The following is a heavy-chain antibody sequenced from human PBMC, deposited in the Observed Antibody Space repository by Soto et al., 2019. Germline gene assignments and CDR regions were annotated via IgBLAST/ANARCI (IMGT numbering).Heavy chain of an antibody. V-gene: IGHV3-30*18. CDR1: GFKFNSYD. CDR2: ISYDGNYE. Sequence: QVRLVESGGGVVQPGRSLRLSCAASGFKFNSYDMHWVRQAPGKGLEWVAVISYDGNYEYYADSVKGRFIISRDNSKNKLYLDMNSLRHDDTAVYFCAKSAVEVVVRGATHWFDPWGQGTLVTVSS. D-gene: IGHD2-15*01. J-gene: IGHJ5*02. CDR3: AKSAVEVVVRGATHWFDP.